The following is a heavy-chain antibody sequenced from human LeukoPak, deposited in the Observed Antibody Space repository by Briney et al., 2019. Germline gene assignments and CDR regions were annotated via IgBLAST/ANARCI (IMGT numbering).Heavy chain of an antibody. Sequence: RASLKVSCKASGYTFTSYDINWVRQATGQGLEWMGWMNPNGGNTTYAQTFQSRVTITRNTTINTAYMQMISLISEDTAVYYFSRVGLAAAGRGENWGQRTLVTVSS. J-gene: IGHJ4*02. D-gene: IGHD6-13*01. V-gene: IGHV1-8*01. CDR2: MNPNGGNT. CDR1: GYTFTSYD. CDR3: SRVGLAAAGRGEN.